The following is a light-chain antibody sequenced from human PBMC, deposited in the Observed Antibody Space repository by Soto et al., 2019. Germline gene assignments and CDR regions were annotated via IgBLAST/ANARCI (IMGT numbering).Light chain of an antibody. CDR1: RSDVGGYNY. CDR3: CSNGGTHSDV. V-gene: IGLV2-11*01. Sequence: QSALTQPRSVSGSPGPSVTISCTGSRSDVGGYNYVSWYQQHPGKAPKLMSFDVSKRPSGVPDRFSGSKSGNTASLTISGLQAEDEADYYCCSNGGTHSDVFGTGTKLTVL. J-gene: IGLJ1*01. CDR2: DVS.